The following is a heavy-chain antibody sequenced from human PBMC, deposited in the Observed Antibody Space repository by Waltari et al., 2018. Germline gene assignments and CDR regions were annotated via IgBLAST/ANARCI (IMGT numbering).Heavy chain of an antibody. CDR2: IYHSGST. D-gene: IGHD3-22*01. V-gene: IGHV4-38-2*01. Sequence: QVQLQESGPGLVKPSETLSLTCAVSGYSISSGSYWGWIRQPPGKGLEWIGSIYHSGSTYYNPSLKSRVTISVDTSKNQFSLKLSSVTAADTAVYYCASYTGDHYDSSGYYLGAVDYWGQGTLVTVSS. J-gene: IGHJ4*02. CDR1: GYSISSGSY. CDR3: ASYTGDHYDSSGYYLGAVDY.